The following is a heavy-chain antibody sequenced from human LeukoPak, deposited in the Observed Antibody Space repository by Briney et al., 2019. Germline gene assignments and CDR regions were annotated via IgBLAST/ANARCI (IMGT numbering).Heavy chain of an antibody. J-gene: IGHJ5*02. CDR2: TYLRDSDT. Sequence: GESLKISCQGSGYSFTNYWIAWVRQMPGKGLEWVGLTYLRDSDTRYSPSFQGQVTISADKSISTAYLQWSSLKASDTAMYYCATTTTSTPRWFDPWGQGTLVTVSS. D-gene: IGHD4-17*01. CDR1: GYSFTNYW. CDR3: ATTTTSTPRWFDP. V-gene: IGHV5-51*01.